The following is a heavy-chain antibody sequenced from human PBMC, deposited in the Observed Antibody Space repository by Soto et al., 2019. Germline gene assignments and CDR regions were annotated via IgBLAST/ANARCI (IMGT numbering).Heavy chain of an antibody. D-gene: IGHD6-19*01. Sequence: PGGSLRLSCAASGFIFSSYAMSWVRQAPGKGLEWVAVVSHDGRNTHYADSVKGRFTISRDSSKNTVSLEMTSLRAEDTAVYYCAKGGRQWLVTSDFNYWGQGALVTVSS. CDR1: GFIFSSYA. J-gene: IGHJ4*02. V-gene: IGHV3-30*18. CDR3: AKGGRQWLVTSDFNY. CDR2: VSHDGRNT.